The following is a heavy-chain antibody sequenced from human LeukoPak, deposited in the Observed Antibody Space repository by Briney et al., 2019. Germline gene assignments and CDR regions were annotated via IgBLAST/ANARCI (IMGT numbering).Heavy chain of an antibody. D-gene: IGHD3-10*01. Sequence: PSETLSLTCTVSGGSFSNSNYYWSWIRQPPGKELEWIVSINYGGTTYYTPSLRSRVTISVDTSKNPFSLRLSSVTAADTAVYLCARYVVYGSGKYYFDYWGQGSLVTVSS. J-gene: IGHJ4*02. CDR1: GGSFSNSNYY. CDR2: INYGGTT. V-gene: IGHV4-39*01. CDR3: ARYVVYGSGKYYFDY.